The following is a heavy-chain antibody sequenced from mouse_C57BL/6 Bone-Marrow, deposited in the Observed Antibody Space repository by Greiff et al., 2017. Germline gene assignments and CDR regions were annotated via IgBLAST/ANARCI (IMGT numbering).Heavy chain of an antibody. V-gene: IGHV1-50*01. Sequence: VQLQQSGAELVKPGASVKLSCKASGYTFTSYWMQWVKQRPGQGLEWIGEIDPSDSYTNYNQKFKGKATLTVDTSSSPSYMQLSILTSEDSAVYYCARGYHPPDYWGQGTTLTVSS. D-gene: IGHD2-14*01. CDR1: GYTFTSYW. CDR2: IDPSDSYT. J-gene: IGHJ2*01. CDR3: ARGYHPPDY.